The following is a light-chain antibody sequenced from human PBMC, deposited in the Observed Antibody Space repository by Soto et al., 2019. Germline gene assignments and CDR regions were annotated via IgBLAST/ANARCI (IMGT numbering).Light chain of an antibody. V-gene: IGLV2-14*01. CDR2: DVS. CDR1: SSGVGGYNY. J-gene: IGLJ2*01. Sequence: QSALTQPASVSGSPGQSITISCTGTSSGVGGYNYVSWYQQHPGKAPKLMIYDVSYRPSGVSNRFSGSKSGNTASLTISGLQAEDEADYYCSSYTSSSSTLDVVFGGGTKVTVL. CDR3: SSYTSSSSTLDVV.